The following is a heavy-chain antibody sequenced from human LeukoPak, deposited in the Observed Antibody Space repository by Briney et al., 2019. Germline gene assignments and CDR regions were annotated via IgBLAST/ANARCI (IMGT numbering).Heavy chain of an antibody. Sequence: GGSLRLSCAASGFTFTNYGMHWVRQAPGKGLEWVALITYDGYYKYYSDSVKGRFTISSDTSKNTLYLQMNSLRAEDTAVYYCAKDEYYDSSGDGDYWGQGTLVTVSS. CDR2: ITYDGYYK. CDR3: AKDEYYDSSGDGDY. V-gene: IGHV3-30*18. D-gene: IGHD3-22*01. J-gene: IGHJ4*02. CDR1: GFTFTNYG.